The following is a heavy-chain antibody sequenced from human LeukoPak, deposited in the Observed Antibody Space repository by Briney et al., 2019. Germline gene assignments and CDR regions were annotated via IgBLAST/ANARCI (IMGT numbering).Heavy chain of an antibody. CDR3: ARWDDSAWGFGN. D-gene: IGHD6-19*01. CDR1: GGSISSGGYY. CDR2: IYHSGST. Sequence: SQTLSLTCTVSGGSISSGGYYWSWIRQPPGKGLEWIGYIYHSGSTYYNPSLKSRVTISVDRSKNQFSLNLTSVTAADTAVYYCARWDDSAWGFGNWGPGTLVTVSS. V-gene: IGHV4-30-2*01. J-gene: IGHJ4*02.